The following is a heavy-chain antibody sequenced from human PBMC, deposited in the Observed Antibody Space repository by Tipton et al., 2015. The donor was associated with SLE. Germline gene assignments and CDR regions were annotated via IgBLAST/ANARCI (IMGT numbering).Heavy chain of an antibody. CDR2: IYYSGST. Sequence: TLSLTCTVSGGSVSSGSYYWSWIRQPPGKGLEWIGYIYYSGSTYYNPSLKSRVTISVDTSKNQFSLKLSSVTAADTAVYYCARGDYDILTGYPYFDYWGQGTLVTVSS. CDR1: GGSVSSGSYY. D-gene: IGHD3-9*01. J-gene: IGHJ4*02. V-gene: IGHV4-61*01. CDR3: ARGDYDILTGYPYFDY.